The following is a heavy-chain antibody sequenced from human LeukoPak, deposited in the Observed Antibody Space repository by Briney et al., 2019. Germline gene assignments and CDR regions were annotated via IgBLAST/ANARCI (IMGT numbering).Heavy chain of an antibody. J-gene: IGHJ4*02. Sequence: ASVKVSCKASGYTFTGYYMHWVRQAPGQGLEWMGRINPNSGGTNYAQKFQGRVTMTRDTSISTAYMELSRLRSDDTAVYYCARGMVTSAGLAKVWGQGTLVAVSS. CDR2: INPNSGGT. CDR3: ARGMVTSAGLAKV. D-gene: IGHD4-23*01. CDR1: GYTFTGYY. V-gene: IGHV1-2*06.